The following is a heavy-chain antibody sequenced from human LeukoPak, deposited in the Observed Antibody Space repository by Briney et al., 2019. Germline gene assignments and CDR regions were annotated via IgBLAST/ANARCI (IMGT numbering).Heavy chain of an antibody. J-gene: IGHJ3*01. V-gene: IGHV3-11*03. Sequence: GGSLRLSCEASGFTFSRFLMNWVRQAPGKGLEWISFIGKTGSHTHYAESVKGRFTISRDNAKNSVFLQMNSLRDDDIAVYYCAIYERVNVSGRYSAFYVWGQGAMVTVSS. CDR3: AIYERVNVSGRYSAFYV. D-gene: IGHD3-22*01. CDR1: GFTFSRFL. CDR2: IGKTGSHT.